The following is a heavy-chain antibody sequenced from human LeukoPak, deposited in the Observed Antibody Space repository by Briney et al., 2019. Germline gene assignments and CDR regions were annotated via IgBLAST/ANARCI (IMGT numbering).Heavy chain of an antibody. CDR1: GGTFSSYA. Sequence: SVKVSCKASGGTFSSYAISWVRQAPGQGLEWMGGIIPIFGTANYAQKFQGRVTITADKSTSTAYMELSSLRSEDTAVYYRARDGTSSYDSSGYYPDAFDIWGQGTMVTVSS. D-gene: IGHD3-22*01. CDR3: ARDGTSSYDSSGYYPDAFDI. V-gene: IGHV1-69*06. J-gene: IGHJ3*02. CDR2: IIPIFGTA.